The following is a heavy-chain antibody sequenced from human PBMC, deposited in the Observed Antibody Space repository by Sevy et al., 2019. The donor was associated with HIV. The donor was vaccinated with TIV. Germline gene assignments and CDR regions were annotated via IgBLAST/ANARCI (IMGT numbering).Heavy chain of an antibody. D-gene: IGHD3-3*01. Sequence: LTRAVSGGSFSGDYWSWIRQPPGKGLEWIGEINHSGSTNCNPSLMSRVTISVDTSKNQFSLKVSSVSAADTAVYYCARPYDFWSGYRTPHHYYGMDVWGQGTTVTVSS. V-gene: IGHV4-34*01. CDR1: GGSFSGDY. CDR2: INHSGST. CDR3: ARPYDFWSGYRTPHHYYGMDV. J-gene: IGHJ6*02.